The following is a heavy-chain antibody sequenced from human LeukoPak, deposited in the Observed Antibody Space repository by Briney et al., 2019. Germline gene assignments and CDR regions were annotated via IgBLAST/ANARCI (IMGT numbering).Heavy chain of an antibody. V-gene: IGHV1-8*01. CDR1: GYTFTSYD. Sequence: ASVKVSCKASGYTFTSYDINWVRQATGQGLEWMGWMNPNSGNTGYAQKFQGRVTMTRNTSISTAYMELSSLRSEDTAVYYCARGDIIAAAGYYYYYGMDVWGQGTTVTVSS. CDR2: MNPNSGNT. J-gene: IGHJ6*02. CDR3: ARGDIIAAAGYYYYYGMDV. D-gene: IGHD6-13*01.